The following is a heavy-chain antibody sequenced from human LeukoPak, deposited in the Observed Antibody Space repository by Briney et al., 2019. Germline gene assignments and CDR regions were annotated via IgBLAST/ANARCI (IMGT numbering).Heavy chain of an antibody. J-gene: IGHJ5*02. V-gene: IGHV4-4*07. CDR1: GGSISSYY. D-gene: IGHD4-11*01. CDR3: ARDDYSNYGNWFDP. CDR2: IYTSGST. Sequence: PSETLSLTCTVSGGSISSYYWSWIRQPAGKGLEWIGRIYTSGSTNYNPSLKSRVTMSVDTSKNQFSLKLSSVTDADTAVYYCARDDYSNYGNWFDPWGQGTLVTVSS.